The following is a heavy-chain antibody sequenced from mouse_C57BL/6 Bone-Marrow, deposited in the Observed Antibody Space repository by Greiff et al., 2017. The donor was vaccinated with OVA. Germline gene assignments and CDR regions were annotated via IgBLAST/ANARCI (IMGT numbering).Heavy chain of an antibody. CDR2: IYPGSGNT. CDR1: GSSFTSYY. CDR3: ARGKSAMDY. V-gene: IGHV1-66*01. Sequence: VQLQQSGPELVKPGASVKISCKASGSSFTSYYIHWVKQRPGQGLAWIGWIYPGSGNTKSNEKFKGKATLTADTSSSTADMQLSSRTAEDSAVYYCARGKSAMDYWGQGTSVTVSS. J-gene: IGHJ4*01.